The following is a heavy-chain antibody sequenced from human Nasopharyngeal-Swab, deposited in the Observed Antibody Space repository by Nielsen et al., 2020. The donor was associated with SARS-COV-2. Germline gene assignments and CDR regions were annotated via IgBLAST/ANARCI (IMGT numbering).Heavy chain of an antibody. CDR1: GFTVSSNY. CDR3: ARGAITMVRGVIGTNAFDI. CDR2: IYSGGNT. V-gene: IGHV3-53*01. D-gene: IGHD3-10*01. Sequence: GESLKISWAASGFTVSSNYMSWVRQAPGKGLEWVSVIYSGGNTNYADSVKGRFTISRDNSKNTLYLQMNSLRAEDTAVYYCARGAITMVRGVIGTNAFDIWGQGTMVTVSS. J-gene: IGHJ3*02.